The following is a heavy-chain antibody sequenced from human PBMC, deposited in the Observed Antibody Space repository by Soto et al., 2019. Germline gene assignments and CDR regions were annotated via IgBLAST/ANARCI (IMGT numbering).Heavy chain of an antibody. CDR1: GFTFNSYP. D-gene: IGHD6-6*01. CDR3: TREQSSSPKHYYGMDV. V-gene: IGHV3-23*01. CDR2: IRGSGGSP. J-gene: IGHJ6*02. Sequence: PVGSLRLSCAASGFTFNSYPMAWVRQAPGKGLEWVSSIRGSGGSPSYADSVQGRFTISRDNSRNTLSLQMNSLRAEDTAVYYCTREQSSSPKHYYGMDVWGQGTTVKVSS.